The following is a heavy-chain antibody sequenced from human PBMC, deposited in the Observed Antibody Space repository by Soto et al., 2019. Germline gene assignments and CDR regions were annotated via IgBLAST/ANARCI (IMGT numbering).Heavy chain of an antibody. Sequence: SETLSLTCAVSGYSISSGYYWGWIRQPPGKGLEWIGSIYHSGSTYYNPSLKSRVTISVDTSKNQFSLKLSSVTAADTAVYYCARSGYDSTIDYWGQGTLVTVSS. D-gene: IGHD3-22*01. J-gene: IGHJ4*02. CDR1: GYSISSGYY. CDR3: ARSGYDSTIDY. V-gene: IGHV4-38-2*01. CDR2: IYHSGST.